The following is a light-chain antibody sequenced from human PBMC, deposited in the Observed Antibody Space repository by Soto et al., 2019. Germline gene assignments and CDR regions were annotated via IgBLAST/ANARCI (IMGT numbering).Light chain of an antibody. CDR2: GAS. J-gene: IGKJ4*01. V-gene: IGKV3-20*01. CDR3: QQYRSSPLT. CDR1: QSVSNNY. Sequence: EIVLTQSPGTLSLSPGERATLSCRASQSVSNNYLAWYQQKPGQAPRLLIYGASNRATGIPDRFSGSGSGTDFTLTISRLEPEDFAVYYCQQYRSSPLTFGGGTKVEIK.